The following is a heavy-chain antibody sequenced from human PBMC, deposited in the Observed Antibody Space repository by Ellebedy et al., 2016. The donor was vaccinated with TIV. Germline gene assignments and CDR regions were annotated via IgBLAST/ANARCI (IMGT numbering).Heavy chain of an antibody. D-gene: IGHD5-24*01. CDR3: ARDFPAHGVCDN. CDR1: GYTFTSYH. CDR2: INTATGSP. V-gene: IGHV7-4-1*02. Sequence: AASVKVSCKTSGYTFTSYHITWVRQAPGRGLEWMGWINTATGSPTYAQGFTGRFVFSLDTSVTTSYLEITSLEAEDTAVYFCARDFPAHGVCDNWGQGTLVTVSS. J-gene: IGHJ4*02.